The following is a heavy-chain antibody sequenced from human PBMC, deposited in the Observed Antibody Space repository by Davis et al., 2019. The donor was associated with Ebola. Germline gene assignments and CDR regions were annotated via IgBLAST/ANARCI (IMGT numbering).Heavy chain of an antibody. CDR1: GGSISSSSYY. CDR3: ARKGGYYYDSSGYYIIDAFDI. V-gene: IGHV4-39*01. D-gene: IGHD3-22*01. J-gene: IGHJ3*02. CDR2: IYYSGST. Sequence: SETLSLTCTVSGGSISSSSYYWSWIRQPPGKGLEWIGYIYYSGSTYYNPSLKSRVTISVDTSKNQFSLKLSSVTAADTAVYYCARKGGYYYDSSGYYIIDAFDIWGQGTMVTVSS.